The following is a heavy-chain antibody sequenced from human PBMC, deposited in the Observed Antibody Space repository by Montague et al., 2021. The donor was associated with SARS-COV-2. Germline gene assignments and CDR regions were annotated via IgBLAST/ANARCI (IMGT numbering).Heavy chain of an antibody. Sequence: SETLSLTCAVSGGSISSYYWSWIRQPPGKGLEWIGYINYSGSTNYNPSLTSRVTISLDTSTNQIALTLNSVTAADTAVYYCARGSYGPDALDIWGQGTMVTVSS. CDR2: INYSGST. J-gene: IGHJ3*02. V-gene: IGHV4-59*01. CDR3: ARGSYGPDALDI. D-gene: IGHD5-18*01. CDR1: GGSISSYY.